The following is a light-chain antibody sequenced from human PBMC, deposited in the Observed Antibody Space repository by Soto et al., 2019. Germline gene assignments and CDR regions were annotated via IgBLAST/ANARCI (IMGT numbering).Light chain of an antibody. CDR3: QQYDSYSYT. J-gene: IGKJ2*01. CDR2: GAS. Sequence: DIQMTQSPSTLSASVGDRVTITCRASQSISNWLAWYQQKPGKAPKLLISGASSLESGVPSRFSGSGSGTECTLTISSLQPDDFATYYCQQYDSYSYTFGQGTKLEIK. V-gene: IGKV1-5*01. CDR1: QSISNW.